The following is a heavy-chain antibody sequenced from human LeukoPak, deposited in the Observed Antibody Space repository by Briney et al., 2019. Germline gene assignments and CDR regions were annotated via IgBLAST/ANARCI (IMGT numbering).Heavy chain of an antibody. CDR3: TRRLAAAGTDDDY. J-gene: IGHJ4*02. CDR1: GFTFSGSA. D-gene: IGHD6-13*01. V-gene: IGHV3-73*01. CDR2: IRSKANSYAT. Sequence: GGSLRLSCAASGFTFSGSAMHWVRQASGKGLEWVGRIRSKANSYATACAASVKGRFTISRDDSKNTAYLQMNSLKTEDTAVYYCTRRLAAAGTDDDYWGQGTLVTVSS.